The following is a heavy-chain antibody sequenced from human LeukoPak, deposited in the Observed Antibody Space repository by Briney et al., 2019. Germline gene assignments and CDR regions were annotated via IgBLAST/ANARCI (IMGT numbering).Heavy chain of an antibody. Sequence: GGSLRLSCAASGFTFSSYSMNWVRQAPGEGLEWVSSISSSSSYIYYADSVKGRFTISRDNAKNSLYLQMNSLRAEDTAVYYCARGSVAFGSMDYWGQGTLVTVSS. D-gene: IGHD3-3*01. V-gene: IGHV3-21*01. J-gene: IGHJ4*02. CDR3: ARGSVAFGSMDY. CDR2: ISSSSSYI. CDR1: GFTFSSYS.